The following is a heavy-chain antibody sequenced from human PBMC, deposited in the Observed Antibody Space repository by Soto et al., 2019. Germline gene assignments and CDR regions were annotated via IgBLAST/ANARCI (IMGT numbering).Heavy chain of an antibody. CDR3: ARGLTAGVFYDHTWGGYLPKTYGLDV. V-gene: IGHV3-7*01. D-gene: IGHD3-16*02. J-gene: IGHJ6*02. CDR2: IKQDGSEQ. Sequence: EVQLVESGGGLVQPGGSVRLACAASGFTFNSYWMNWVRQAPGKGLEWVANIKQDGSEQYYVDSVRGRFSVSRDNDNNLMYLQMSSLRAEDTAVYYCARGLTAGVFYDHTWGGYLPKTYGLDVWGQGTAVTVSS. CDR1: GFTFNSYW.